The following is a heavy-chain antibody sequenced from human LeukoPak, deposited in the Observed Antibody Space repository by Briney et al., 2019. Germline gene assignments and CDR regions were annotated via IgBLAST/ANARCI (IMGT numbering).Heavy chain of an antibody. D-gene: IGHD1-14*01. CDR3: ARANPADFDL. CDR2: ISSSSSYI. Sequence: GGSLRLSCAASGFTFSSYSMNWVRQAPGKGLEWVSSISSSSSYIYYADSVKGRFTISRDNAKNTVYLQMSSLRVEDTAVYYCARANPADFDLWGRGTLVIVSS. V-gene: IGHV3-21*01. CDR1: GFTFSSYS. J-gene: IGHJ2*01.